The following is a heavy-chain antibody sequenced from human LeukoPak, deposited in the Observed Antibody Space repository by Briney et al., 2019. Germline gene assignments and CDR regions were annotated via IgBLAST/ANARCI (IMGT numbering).Heavy chain of an antibody. V-gene: IGHV3-23*01. D-gene: IGHD5-24*01. Sequence: TGGSLRLSCAASGFTFGNYAMSWVRQAPGKGLEWVSNISGSGSGGSTYYADSVKGRFTISRDNSKNTLYLQMNSLRAEDTAVYYCAKSGYNRFDYWGQGTLVTVSS. CDR1: GFTFGNYA. J-gene: IGHJ4*02. CDR2: ISGSGSGGST. CDR3: AKSGYNRFDY.